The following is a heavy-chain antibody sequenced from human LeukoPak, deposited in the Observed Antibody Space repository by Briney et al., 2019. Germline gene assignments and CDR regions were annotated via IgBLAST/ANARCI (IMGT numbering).Heavy chain of an antibody. V-gene: IGHV4-59*01. CDR3: ARVSSAWAYYFDY. D-gene: IGHD3-22*01. J-gene: IGHJ4*02. CDR1: GGSISSYY. Sequence: SETLSLTCTVSGGSISSYYWSWIRQPPGKGLEWVGHIYYSGSTNYNPSLKSRVTISVDTSKNQFSLKLSSVTAADTAVYYCARVSSAWAYYFDYWGQGTLVTVSS. CDR2: IYYSGST.